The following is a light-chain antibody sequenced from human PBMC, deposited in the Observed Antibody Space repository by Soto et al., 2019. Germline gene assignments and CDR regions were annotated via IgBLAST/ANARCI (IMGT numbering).Light chain of an antibody. CDR3: QQYGSSSFT. CDR2: GAS. CDR1: QSVSSSY. J-gene: IGKJ3*01. V-gene: IGKV3-20*01. Sequence: EIVLTQSPGTLSLSPGERATLSCRASQSVSSSYLAWYQQKPGQAHRLLIYGASSRATGIPDRLSGSGSGTDFTRTISRLEPEDFAVYYCQQYGSSSFTFGPGTKVYIK.